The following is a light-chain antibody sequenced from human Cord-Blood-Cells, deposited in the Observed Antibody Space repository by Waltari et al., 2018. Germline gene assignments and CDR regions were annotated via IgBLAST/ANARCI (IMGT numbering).Light chain of an antibody. V-gene: IGKV2-30*01. J-gene: IGKJ1*01. CDR3: MQGTRWPWT. CDR2: KVS. Sequence: DDVMIQSTLLLPVTLGRRASSSSRSRQSLGDSHGNTYLNWFQQRPGHSPRRLIYKVSNRDSGVPDSFSGSGSGTDFTLKISRVEAEYVGVYYCMQGTRWPWTFGQGTKVEIK. CDR1: QSLGDSHGNTY.